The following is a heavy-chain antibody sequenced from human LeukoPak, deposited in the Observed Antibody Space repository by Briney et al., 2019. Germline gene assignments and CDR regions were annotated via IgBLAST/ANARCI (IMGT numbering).Heavy chain of an antibody. D-gene: IGHD5-12*01. Sequence: KPSETQSLTCTVSGYSISSGYYWGWIRQPPGKGLEWIGSIYHSGSTYYNPSLKSRVTISVDTSKNQFSLKLSSVTAADTAVYYCARDQVATKEWGSDYWGQGTLVTVSS. CDR3: ARDQVATKEWGSDY. V-gene: IGHV4-38-2*02. CDR1: GYSISSGYY. J-gene: IGHJ4*02. CDR2: IYHSGST.